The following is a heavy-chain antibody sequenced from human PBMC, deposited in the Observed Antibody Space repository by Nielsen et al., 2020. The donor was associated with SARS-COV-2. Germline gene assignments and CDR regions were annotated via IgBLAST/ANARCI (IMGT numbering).Heavy chain of an antibody. D-gene: IGHD4-17*01. CDR1: GYSFTSYW. J-gene: IGHJ6*02. Sequence: GESLKISCKGSGYSFTSYWIGWVRQMPGKGLEWMGIINPGDSDTRYSPSFQGQVTISADKSISTAYLQWSSLKASDTAMYYCARSPTVTTRYYYYGMDVWGQGTTVTVSS. V-gene: IGHV5-51*01. CDR2: INPGDSDT. CDR3: ARSPTVTTRYYYYGMDV.